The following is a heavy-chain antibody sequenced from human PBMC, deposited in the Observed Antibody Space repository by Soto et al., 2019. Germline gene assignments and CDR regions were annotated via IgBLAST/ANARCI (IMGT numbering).Heavy chain of an antibody. CDR1: GFTVSNNY. CDR3: APHPGGGGY. V-gene: IGHV3-53*01. CDR2: IYSGGYT. Sequence: EVQLVESGGGLIQPGGSLRLSCAVSGFTVSNNYMSWVRQAPGKGLEGVSVIYSGGYTAYGDSVKGRFTISRDNSKNTLFPKIKGRGADDSAVYSCAPHPGGGGYWGQGTLVTVSS. D-gene: IGHD3-10*01. J-gene: IGHJ4*02.